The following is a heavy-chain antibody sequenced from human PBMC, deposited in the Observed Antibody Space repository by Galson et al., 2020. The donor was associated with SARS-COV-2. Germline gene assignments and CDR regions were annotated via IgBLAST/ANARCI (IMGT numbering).Heavy chain of an antibody. CDR2: IKSKTDGGTT. J-gene: IGHJ6*03. CDR3: TTEDPLSSSSYYYYDYMDG. CDR1: GFTFSNAW. V-gene: IGHV3-15*01. Sequence: GGSLRLSCAASGFTFSNAWMSWVRQAPGKGLEWVGRIKSKTDGGTTDYAAPVKGRFTISRDDSKNTLYLQMNSLKTEDTAVYYCTTEDPLSSSSYYYYDYMDGWGKGTTGTVSS. D-gene: IGHD6-13*01.